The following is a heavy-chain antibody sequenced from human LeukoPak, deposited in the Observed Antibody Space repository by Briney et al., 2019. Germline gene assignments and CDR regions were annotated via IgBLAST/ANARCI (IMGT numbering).Heavy chain of an antibody. Sequence: PGGSLRLSCAASGFTFSSYDMSWVRQAPGKGLEWVSAISGSGGSTYYADSVKGRFTISRDRSKNTLFLQMNSLRAEDTAVYYCAKANSYDSYYFDYWGQGALVIVSS. CDR3: AKANSYDSYYFDY. V-gene: IGHV3-23*01. CDR1: GFTFSSYD. D-gene: IGHD3-16*01. CDR2: ISGSGGST. J-gene: IGHJ4*02.